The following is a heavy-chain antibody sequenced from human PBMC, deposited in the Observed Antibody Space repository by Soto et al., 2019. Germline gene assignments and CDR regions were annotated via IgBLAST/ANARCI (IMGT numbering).Heavy chain of an antibody. V-gene: IGHV3-73*01. CDR1: GGTFSDAA. Sequence: GGSLRLSCAASGGTFSDAAMHWVRQAYGKGLEWVGRIRNKGNNYATAYTASVKGRFTISRDDSKNTVYLQMNSLKIDDTAVYYCTSRRDWTAVDPLDYWGLGTLVTVSS. J-gene: IGHJ4*02. D-gene: IGHD5-18*01. CDR3: TSRRDWTAVDPLDY. CDR2: IRNKGNNYAT.